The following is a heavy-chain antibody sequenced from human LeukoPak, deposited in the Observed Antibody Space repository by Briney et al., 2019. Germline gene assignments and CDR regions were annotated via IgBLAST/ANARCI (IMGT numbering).Heavy chain of an antibody. Sequence: GGSLRLSCAASGFTFSSYGMHWVRQAPGKGLEWVAVISYDGSNKYYADSVKGRFTISRDNSKNTLYLQMNSLRAEDTAVCYCAKVTRQDYYDSSGPLDYWGQGTLVTVSS. J-gene: IGHJ4*02. D-gene: IGHD3-22*01. CDR1: GFTFSSYG. V-gene: IGHV3-30*18. CDR3: AKVTRQDYYDSSGPLDY. CDR2: ISYDGSNK.